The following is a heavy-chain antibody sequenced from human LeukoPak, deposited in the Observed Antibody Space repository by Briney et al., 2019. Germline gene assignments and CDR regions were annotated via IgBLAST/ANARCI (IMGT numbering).Heavy chain of an antibody. CDR1: GGSVSNSLYY. D-gene: IGHD4-23*01. V-gene: IGHV4-39*07. CDR2: INHSGST. CDR3: ARPTTVEAFDI. Sequence: SETLSLTCTVSGGSVSNSLYYWGRIRQPPGKGLEWIGEINHSGSTNYNPSLKSRVTISVDTSKNQFSLKLSSVTAADTAVYYCARPTTVEAFDIWGQGTMVTVSS. J-gene: IGHJ3*02.